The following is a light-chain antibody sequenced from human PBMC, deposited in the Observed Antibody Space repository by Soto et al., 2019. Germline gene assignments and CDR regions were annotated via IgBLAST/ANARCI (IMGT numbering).Light chain of an antibody. CDR3: TSYASTSTYVV. CDR1: TSDVGGYNY. CDR2: EVF. Sequence: QSALTQPASVSGSPGQSITISCTGTTSDVGGYNYVSWYQHHPGEAPNLLMYEVFNRPSGVSNRFSGSRSGNTASLTISGLQADDEADYYCTSYASTSTYVVFGGGTKLTVL. V-gene: IGLV2-14*01. J-gene: IGLJ2*01.